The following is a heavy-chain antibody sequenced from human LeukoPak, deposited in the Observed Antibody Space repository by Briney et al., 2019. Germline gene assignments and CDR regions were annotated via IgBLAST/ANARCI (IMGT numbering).Heavy chain of an antibody. CDR2: ISYSGNT. V-gene: IGHV4-59*01. Sequence: SETLSLTCAVYGGSFSGYYWSWIRQPPGKGLEWIGFISYSGNTNYNPSLKSRVTISLDTSKNQFSLKLISVTAADTAVYYCARGVGSGYTDYWGQGALVTVSS. CDR1: GGSFSGYY. D-gene: IGHD3-22*01. J-gene: IGHJ4*02. CDR3: ARGVGSGYTDY.